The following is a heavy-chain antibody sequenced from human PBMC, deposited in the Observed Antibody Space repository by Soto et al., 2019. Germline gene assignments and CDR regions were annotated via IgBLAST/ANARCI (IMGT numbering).Heavy chain of an antibody. V-gene: IGHV3-9*01. CDR3: ARDVYSVTEDLSYYYMDV. D-gene: IGHD1-26*01. Sequence: EVQLVESGGGLAQPGTSLRLSCAASGFPFDDHAMHWVRQAPGKGLEWVSGISWNSDNIAYADSVKGRFTISRDNAKSYLYLQMNSLRSEDTALYYCARDVYSVTEDLSYYYMDVWGRGTTVTVSS. CDR1: GFPFDDHA. CDR2: ISWNSDNI. J-gene: IGHJ6*03.